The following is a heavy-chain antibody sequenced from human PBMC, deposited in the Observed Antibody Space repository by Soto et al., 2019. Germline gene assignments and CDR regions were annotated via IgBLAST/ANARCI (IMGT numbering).Heavy chain of an antibody. V-gene: IGHV1-69*01. Sequence: QVQLVQSGAEVRKPGSSVKVSCKASGGTFNSYAISWVRQAPGQGLEWMGGIIPIFHTANYAQKFQGRVTITADESTGTADMELSSLRYEDTAVYYCGRCFYDSSGYYQYYCDYWGQGDLVTVSS. J-gene: IGHJ4*02. CDR1: GGTFNSYA. CDR2: IIPIFHTA. CDR3: GRCFYDSSGYYQYYCDY. D-gene: IGHD3-22*01.